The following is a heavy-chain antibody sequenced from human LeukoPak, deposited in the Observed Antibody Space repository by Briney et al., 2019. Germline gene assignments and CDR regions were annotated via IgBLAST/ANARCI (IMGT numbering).Heavy chain of an antibody. CDR2: ISYDGSNK. V-gene: IGHV3-30*04. CDR3: ARLLQLEREVVFDY. J-gene: IGHJ4*02. Sequence: PGGSLRLSCAASGFTFSSYAMHWVRQAPGKGLEWVAVISYDGSNKYYADSVKGRFTISRDNSKNTLYLQMNSLRAEDTAVYYCARLLQLEREVVFDYWGQGTLVTVSS. CDR1: GFTFSSYA. D-gene: IGHD1-1*01.